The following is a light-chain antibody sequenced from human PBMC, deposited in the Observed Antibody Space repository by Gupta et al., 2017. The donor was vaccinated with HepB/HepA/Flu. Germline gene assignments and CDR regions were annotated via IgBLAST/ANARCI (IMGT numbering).Light chain of an antibody. Sequence: EIVLTQSPGTLSLSPGERAALSCRASQSVSSYVACYHQKPGQAPRLLIYDAFNRATGNPARFSGCGSGTXITLTIXSSAPEDFAVYFFQQRSSWPLTFGXGTKVEIK. CDR2: DAF. CDR3: QQRSSWPLT. J-gene: IGKJ4*01. CDR1: QSVSSY. V-gene: IGKV3-11*01.